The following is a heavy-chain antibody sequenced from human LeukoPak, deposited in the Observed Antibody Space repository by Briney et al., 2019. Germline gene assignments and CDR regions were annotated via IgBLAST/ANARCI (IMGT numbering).Heavy chain of an antibody. D-gene: IGHD6-13*01. V-gene: IGHV3-30*18. Sequence: GRSLRLSCAASGFTFSSYGMHWVRQAPGKGLEWVAVISYDGSNKYYADSEKGRFTIPRDNSKNTLYLQMNSLRAGDTAVYYCAKERLAQYSSSWYGLWDYWGQGTLVTVSS. CDR3: AKERLAQYSSSWYGLWDY. CDR2: ISYDGSNK. J-gene: IGHJ4*02. CDR1: GFTFSSYG.